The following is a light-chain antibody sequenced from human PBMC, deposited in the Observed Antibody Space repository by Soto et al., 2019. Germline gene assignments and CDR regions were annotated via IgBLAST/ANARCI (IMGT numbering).Light chain of an antibody. CDR1: QSVSSN. J-gene: IGKJ1*01. Sequence: EIVMTQSPATLSVSPGERATLSCRASQSVSSNLAWYQQKPGQAPRLLIYGASTRATGLPARFSGSGSGPEFTLTINSLACEDFAVYYCQQYNNWLPWTFGQGTKVDIK. V-gene: IGKV3-15*01. CDR2: GAS. CDR3: QQYNNWLPWT.